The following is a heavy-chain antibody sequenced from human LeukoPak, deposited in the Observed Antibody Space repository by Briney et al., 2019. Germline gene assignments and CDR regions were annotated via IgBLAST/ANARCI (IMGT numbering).Heavy chain of an antibody. CDR2: ISAYNGNT. Sequence: ASVKVSCKASGGTFSSYAISWVRQAPGQGLEWMGWISAYNGNTNYAQKLQGRVTMTTDTSTSTAYMELRSLRSDDTAVYYCARGDSSGHEFDYWGQGTLVTVSS. D-gene: IGHD6-19*01. CDR1: GGTFSSYA. V-gene: IGHV1-18*01. CDR3: ARGDSSGHEFDY. J-gene: IGHJ4*02.